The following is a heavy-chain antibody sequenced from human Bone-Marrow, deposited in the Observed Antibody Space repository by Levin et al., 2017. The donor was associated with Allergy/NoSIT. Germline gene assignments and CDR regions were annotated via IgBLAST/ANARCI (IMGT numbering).Heavy chain of an antibody. J-gene: IGHJ3*02. CDR1: GFTFSSYA. CDR3: AKDPGYYDSSGYLDAFDS. Sequence: GGSLRLSCAASGFTFSSYAMSWVRQAPGKGLEWVSAISGSGGSTYYADSVKGRLTISRDNSKNTLYLQMNSLRAEDTAVYYCAKDPGYYDSSGYLDAFDSWGQGTMVTVSS. V-gene: IGHV3-23*01. D-gene: IGHD3-22*01. CDR2: ISGSGGST.